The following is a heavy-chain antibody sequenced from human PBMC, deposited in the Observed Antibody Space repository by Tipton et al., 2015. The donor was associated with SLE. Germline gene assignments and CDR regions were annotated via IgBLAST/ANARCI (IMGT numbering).Heavy chain of an antibody. CDR1: GGSIKPYY. V-gene: IGHV4-59*01. CDR3: ARQRLRLLSPLDS. J-gene: IGHJ6*02. Sequence: TLSLTCSVSGGSIKPYYWSWIRQPPGKGLEWIGYIYYSGTTRYNPSLKSRVTISLDTSENQFSLRLTSVTAADTAVYYCARQRLRLLSPLDSWGQGTTVTVSS. CDR2: IYYSGTT. D-gene: IGHD3-16*01.